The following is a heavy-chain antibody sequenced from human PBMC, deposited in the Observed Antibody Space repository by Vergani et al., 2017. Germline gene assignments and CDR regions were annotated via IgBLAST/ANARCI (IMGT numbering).Heavy chain of an antibody. V-gene: IGHV3-21*01. J-gene: IGHJ6*02. CDR2: ISSSSSYI. CDR1: GFTFSSYS. CDR3: ARGVEGDYVYYYGMDV. Sequence: EVQLVESGGGLVKPGGSLRLSCAASGFTFSSYSMNWVRQAPGKGLEWVSSISSSSSYIYYADSVKGRFTISRDNAKNSLYLQMNSLRAEDTAVYYCARGVEGDYVYYYGMDVWGQGTTVTVSS. D-gene: IGHD4-17*01.